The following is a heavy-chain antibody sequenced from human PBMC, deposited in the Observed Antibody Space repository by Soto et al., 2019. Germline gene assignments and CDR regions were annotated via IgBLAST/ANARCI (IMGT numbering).Heavy chain of an antibody. CDR1: GYTFTSYD. Sequence: QVQLVQSGAEVKKPGASVKVSCKASGYTFTSYDINWVRQATGQGLEWMGWMNPNSGNTGYAQKFQGRVTMTRNTSISTAYMELSSLRSEDTAVYYCARDYDFWSGYYYYGMDVWGQGTTVTVSS. V-gene: IGHV1-8*01. CDR3: ARDYDFWSGYYYYGMDV. D-gene: IGHD3-3*01. CDR2: MNPNSGNT. J-gene: IGHJ6*02.